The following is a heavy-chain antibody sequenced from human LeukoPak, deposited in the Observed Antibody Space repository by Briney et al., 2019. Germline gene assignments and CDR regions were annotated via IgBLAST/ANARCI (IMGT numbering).Heavy chain of an antibody. D-gene: IGHD2-21*01. CDR3: AREGGASVVVIATLFDY. CDR1: GFTFSSHW. J-gene: IGHJ4*02. V-gene: IGHV3-7*01. Sequence: QTGGSLRLSCAASGFTFSSHWMSWVRQAPGKGLEWVANIKQDGREKYYVDSVKGRFTISRDNAKNSLYLQMNSLRAEDTAVYYCAREGGASVVVIATLFDYWGQGTLVTVSS. CDR2: IKQDGREK.